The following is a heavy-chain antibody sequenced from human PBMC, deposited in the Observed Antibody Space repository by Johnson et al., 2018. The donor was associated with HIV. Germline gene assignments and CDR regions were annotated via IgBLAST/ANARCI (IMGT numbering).Heavy chain of an antibody. D-gene: IGHD5-18*01. J-gene: IGHJ3*02. CDR1: GFTFSSYG. CDR3: AKVDTAMVNAFDI. Sequence: VQLVESGGGVVQPGGSLRLSCAASGFTFSSYGMHWVRQAPGKGLEWVAVISYDGSNQYYADSVKGRFTISRDNSKNTLYLQMNSLRAEDTAVYYCAKVDTAMVNAFDIWGQGTMVTVSS. CDR2: ISYDGSNQ. V-gene: IGHV3-30*18.